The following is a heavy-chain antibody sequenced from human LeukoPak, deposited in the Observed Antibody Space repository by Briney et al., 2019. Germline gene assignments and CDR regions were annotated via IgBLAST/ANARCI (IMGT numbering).Heavy chain of an antibody. J-gene: IGHJ4*02. CDR2: IYYTGII. CDR3: ARSVDYFDNTGPHMMFDY. V-gene: IGHV4-59*11. CDR1: GDSITSHY. Sequence: PSETLSLTCNVSGDSITSHYWNWIRQPPGKGREWIGYIYYTGIIKYNPSLTSRVSMSVDTSKNQFFLKMKSVTAADTAVYHCARSVDYFDNTGPHMMFDYWGQGSLVTVSS. D-gene: IGHD3-22*01.